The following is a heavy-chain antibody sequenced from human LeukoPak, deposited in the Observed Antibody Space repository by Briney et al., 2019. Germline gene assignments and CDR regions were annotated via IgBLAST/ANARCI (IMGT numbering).Heavy chain of an antibody. CDR3: ARGLYGDREFQH. V-gene: IGHV4-59*01. D-gene: IGHD4-17*01. Sequence: SETLSLTCAVYGGSLSGYYWSWIRQPPGKGLEWIGYIYYSGSTNYNPSLKSRVTISVDTSKNQFSLKLSSVTAADTAVYYCARGLYGDREFQHWGQGTLVTVSS. CDR2: IYYSGST. CDR1: GGSLSGYY. J-gene: IGHJ1*01.